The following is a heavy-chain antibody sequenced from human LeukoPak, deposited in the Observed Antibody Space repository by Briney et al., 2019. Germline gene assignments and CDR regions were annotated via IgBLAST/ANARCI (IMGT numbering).Heavy chain of an antibody. CDR3: ARDCGYYGSGSYYNEEGFDY. V-gene: IGHV1-69*13. CDR2: IIPIFGTA. J-gene: IGHJ4*02. Sequence: SVKVSCKASGGTFSSYAISWVRQAPGQGLEWMGGIIPIFGTANYAQKFQGRVTITADESTSTAYMELSSLRSEDTAVYYCARDCGYYGSGSYYNEEGFDYWGQGTLVTVSS. CDR1: GGTFSSYA. D-gene: IGHD3-10*01.